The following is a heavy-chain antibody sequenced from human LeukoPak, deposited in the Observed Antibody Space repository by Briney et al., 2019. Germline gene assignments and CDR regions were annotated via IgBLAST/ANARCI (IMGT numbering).Heavy chain of an antibody. Sequence: GASVQVSCKSCGYTFTGYYMHWVRQAPGQGLEWMGWINPNSGGTNYAQKLQGRVTMTRDTSISTAYMELSRLRSHDTAVYYCARGAGYSSGWYGYYSYGLDVWGQGTTVTVSS. D-gene: IGHD6-19*01. CDR1: GYTFTGYY. CDR3: ARGAGYSSGWYGYYSYGLDV. J-gene: IGHJ6*02. CDR2: INPNSGGT. V-gene: IGHV1-2*02.